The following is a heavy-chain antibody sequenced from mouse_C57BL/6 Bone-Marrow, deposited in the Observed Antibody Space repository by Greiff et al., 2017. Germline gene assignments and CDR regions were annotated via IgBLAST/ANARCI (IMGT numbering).Heavy chain of an antibody. J-gene: IGHJ3*01. CDR1: GFPFSDAW. Sequence: EVKVEESGGGLVQPGGSMKLSCAASGFPFSDAWMDWVRQSPEKGLEWVAEIRNKANNHATYYAASVKGRFTISRDDSKSSVYLQIHSLRAEDTVIYYCTHYDYLSWFAYWGQGTLVTVAA. V-gene: IGHV6-6*01. CDR3: THYDYLSWFAY. D-gene: IGHD2-4*01. CDR2: IRNKANNHAT.